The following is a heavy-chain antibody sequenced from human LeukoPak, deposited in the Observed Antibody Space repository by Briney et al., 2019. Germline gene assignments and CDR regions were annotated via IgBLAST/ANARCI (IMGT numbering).Heavy chain of an antibody. J-gene: IGHJ4*02. V-gene: IGHV4-34*01. CDR3: ARGRGSYDSGSSGWYAGY. Sequence: SETLSLTCAVYGGSFSGYYWSWIRQPPGKGLEWIGEINHSGSTNYNPSLKSRVTISVDTSKNQFSLKLSSVTAADTAVYYCARGRGSYDSGSSGWYAGYWGQGTLVTVSS. D-gene: IGHD6-19*01. CDR1: GGSFSGYY. CDR2: INHSGST.